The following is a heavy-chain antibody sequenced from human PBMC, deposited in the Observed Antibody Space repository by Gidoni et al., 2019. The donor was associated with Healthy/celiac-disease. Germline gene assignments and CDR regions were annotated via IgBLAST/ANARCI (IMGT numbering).Heavy chain of an antibody. D-gene: IGHD3-16*01. Sequence: QVQLVESGGGVVQPGRSLRLSCAASGFPFRSYGMHWVRQAPGKGLEWVAVISYDGSNKYYADSVKGRFTISRDNSKNTLYLQMNSLRAEDTAVYYCAKDRRYDPYPSYYFDYWGQGTLVTVSS. CDR2: ISYDGSNK. J-gene: IGHJ4*02. V-gene: IGHV3-30*18. CDR3: AKDRRYDPYPSYYFDY. CDR1: GFPFRSYG.